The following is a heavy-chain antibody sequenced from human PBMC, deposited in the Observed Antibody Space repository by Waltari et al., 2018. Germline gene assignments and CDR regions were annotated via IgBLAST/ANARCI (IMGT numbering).Heavy chain of an antibody. Sequence: EVQLVESGGGLVQPGGSLRLSCCAPRFTFSRYWMSWVRQTPGKGLEWVANINYDGSQKYYVDSVKGRFTISRDNAKNSVYLQMNSLRVEDTAVYYCAKSRGFEYWGQGTLITVSS. D-gene: IGHD2-2*01. CDR1: RFTFSRYW. J-gene: IGHJ4*02. CDR2: INYDGSQK. CDR3: AKSRGFEY. V-gene: IGHV3-7*01.